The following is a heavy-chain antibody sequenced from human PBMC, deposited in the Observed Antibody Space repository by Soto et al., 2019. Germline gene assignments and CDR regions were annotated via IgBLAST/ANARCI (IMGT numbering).Heavy chain of an antibody. CDR3: ARDTGSGLRVEPGIFEY. CDR1: GYAFTSYT. Sequence: QVQLVQSGAEVKKPGASVKVSCNPSGYAFTSYTMHWVRQAPGQGLEWMGWINADNGDSKYSQKFQGRVTITRDTSASIAYMELRRLISEDTAVYYCARDTGSGLRVEPGIFEYWGQGTLVTVSS. V-gene: IGHV1-3*01. D-gene: IGHD1-26*01. CDR2: INADNGDS. J-gene: IGHJ4*02.